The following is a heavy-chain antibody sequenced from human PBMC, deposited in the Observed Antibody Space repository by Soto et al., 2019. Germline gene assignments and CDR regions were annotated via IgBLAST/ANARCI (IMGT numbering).Heavy chain of an antibody. CDR3: ATPNPEVAATYFDY. J-gene: IGHJ4*02. Sequence: QVQLVESGGGVVRPGGSLRLSCAASGFTFSSFVMPWVRQAPGRGLGWVAVISYDGSNKYYADSVKGRFTISRDNSKNTLYLQMNSLRAEDTAVYYCATPNPEVAATYFDYWGQGTLVTVSS. D-gene: IGHD2-15*01. CDR1: GFTFSSFV. CDR2: ISYDGSNK. V-gene: IGHV3-30-3*01.